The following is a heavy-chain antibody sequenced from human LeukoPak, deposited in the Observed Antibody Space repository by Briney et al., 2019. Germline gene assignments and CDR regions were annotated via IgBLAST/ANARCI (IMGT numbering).Heavy chain of an antibody. CDR3: ARHFDYYDSSGPSFDY. V-gene: IGHV4-59*08. J-gene: IGHJ4*02. CDR1: GDSISSYY. Sequence: SETLSLTCTVSGDSISSYYWSWIRQPPGKGLEWIGYIYYSGSTNYNPSLKSRVTISVDTSKNQFSLKLSSVTAADTAVYYCARHFDYYDSSGPSFDYWGQGTLVTVSS. CDR2: IYYSGST. D-gene: IGHD3-22*01.